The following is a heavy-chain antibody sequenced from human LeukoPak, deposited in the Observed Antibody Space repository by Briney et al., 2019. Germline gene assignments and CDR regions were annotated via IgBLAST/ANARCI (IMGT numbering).Heavy chain of an antibody. Sequence: GRSPRLSCAASGFTFSSYAMHWVRQAPGKGLEWVAVISYDGSNKYYADSVKGRFTISRDNSKNTLYLQMNSLRAEDTAVYYCARKGYSNYVLDHWGQGTLVTVSS. CDR2: ISYDGSNK. CDR1: GFTFSSYA. D-gene: IGHD4-11*01. V-gene: IGHV3-30-3*01. CDR3: ARKGYSNYVLDH. J-gene: IGHJ4*02.